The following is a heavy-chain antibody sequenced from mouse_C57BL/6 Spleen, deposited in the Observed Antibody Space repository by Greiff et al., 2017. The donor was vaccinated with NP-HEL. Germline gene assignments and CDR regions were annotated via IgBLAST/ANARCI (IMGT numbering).Heavy chain of an antibody. CDR3: ARSGDYYGNYDYAMDY. CDR2: IHPNSGST. Sequence: QVQLQQPGAELVKPGASVKLSCKASGYTFTSYWMHWVKQRPGQGLEWIGMIHPNSGSTNYNEKFKSKATLTVDKSSSTAYMQLSSLTSEDSAVYYCARSGDYYGNYDYAMDYWGQGTSVTVSS. D-gene: IGHD2-1*01. J-gene: IGHJ4*01. CDR1: GYTFTSYW. V-gene: IGHV1-64*01.